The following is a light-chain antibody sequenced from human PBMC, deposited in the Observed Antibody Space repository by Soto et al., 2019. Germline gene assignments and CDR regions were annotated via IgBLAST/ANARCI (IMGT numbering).Light chain of an antibody. Sequence: EIVMTQSPATLSVYPGERATLSCRASQSVSSNLAWYQQKGGQAPRLLIYGASSRATGIPARFSGSGSGTEFTLTISSLQSEDFAVYYCQQSNNWPWTFGQGTKVEIK. CDR1: QSVSSN. J-gene: IGKJ1*01. CDR3: QQSNNWPWT. CDR2: GAS. V-gene: IGKV3-15*01.